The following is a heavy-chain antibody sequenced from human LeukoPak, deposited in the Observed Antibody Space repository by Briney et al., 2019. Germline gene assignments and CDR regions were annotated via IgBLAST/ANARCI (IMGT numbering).Heavy chain of an antibody. CDR1: GFTFSGSA. CDR3: TRDYCVLFDY. D-gene: IGHD3-10*02. J-gene: IGHJ4*02. Sequence: GGSLRLSCAASGFTFSGSAIHWVRQASGKGLEWVGRIRSKANSYATSSAASVKGRFTISRDDSKNTAYLQMNSLKTEDTAVYYCTRDYCVLFDYWGRGTLVSVST. CDR2: IRSKANSYAT. V-gene: IGHV3-73*01.